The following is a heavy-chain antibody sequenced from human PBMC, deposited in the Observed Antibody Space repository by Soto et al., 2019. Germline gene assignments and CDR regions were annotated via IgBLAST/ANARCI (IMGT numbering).Heavy chain of an antibody. Sequence: EVQLVESGGDLVQPGGSPRLSCAASGFTFSTYWMHWVRQAPGKGLLWVSRIKTDGTYATYADSVKGRFTISRDNAKNTLYLQMNSLRVEDAAVYYCAAGGSGYYANWGQGTRVTVSS. V-gene: IGHV3-74*01. CDR1: GFTFSTYW. J-gene: IGHJ4*02. CDR3: AAGGSGYYAN. CDR2: IKTDGTYA. D-gene: IGHD3-22*01.